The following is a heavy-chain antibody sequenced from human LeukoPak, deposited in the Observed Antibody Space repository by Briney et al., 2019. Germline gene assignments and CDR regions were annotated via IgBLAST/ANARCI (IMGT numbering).Heavy chain of an antibody. CDR1: GGSSSGYY. CDR2: INHSGST. D-gene: IGHD6-13*01. V-gene: IGHV4-34*01. Sequence: SGTLFLTCAVYGGSSSGYYWSWIRQPPGKGLEWFGEINHSGSTNYNPSIKSRVTISVDTSKNQFSLNLTSVTAADTAVYYCARLYIGGYSRSTNYNWFDPWGQGTLVTVSS. J-gene: IGHJ5*02. CDR3: ARLYIGGYSRSTNYNWFDP.